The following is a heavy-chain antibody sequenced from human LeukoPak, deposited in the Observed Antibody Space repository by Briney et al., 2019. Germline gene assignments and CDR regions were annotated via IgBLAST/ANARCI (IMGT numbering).Heavy chain of an antibody. CDR3: ASIRMVRGVIFWFDP. Sequence: ASVKASCKASGYTFTGYYMHWVRQAPGQGLEWMGWINPNSGGTNYAQKFQGRVTMTRDTSISTAYMELSRLRSDDTAVYYCASIRMVRGVIFWFDPWGQGTLVTVSS. J-gene: IGHJ5*02. CDR1: GYTFTGYY. CDR2: INPNSGGT. D-gene: IGHD3-10*01. V-gene: IGHV1-2*02.